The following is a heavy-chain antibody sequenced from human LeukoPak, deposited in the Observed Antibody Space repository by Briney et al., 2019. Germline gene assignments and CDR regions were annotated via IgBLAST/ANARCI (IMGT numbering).Heavy chain of an antibody. CDR2: IKQDGSEK. Sequence: GGSLRLSCAASGFTFSSYWMSWVRQAPGKGLEWVANIKQDGSEKYYVDSVKGRFTISRDNAKDSLYLQMNSLRAEDTAVYYCAVETYSSSTLDYWGQGTLVTVSS. V-gene: IGHV3-7*01. CDR3: AVETYSSSTLDY. D-gene: IGHD6-6*01. J-gene: IGHJ4*02. CDR1: GFTFSSYW.